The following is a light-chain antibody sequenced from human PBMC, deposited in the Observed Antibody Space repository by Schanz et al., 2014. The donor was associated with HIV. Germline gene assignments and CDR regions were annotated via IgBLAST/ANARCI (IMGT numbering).Light chain of an antibody. V-gene: IGKV3-20*01. CDR1: QSSSTY. CDR2: GAS. CDR3: QQYAALPQT. Sequence: EIVMTQSPATLSVSPGERATLSCRASQSSSTYLAWYQHKPGQAPRLLIYGASTRATGIPDRFSGSGSGTDFTLTISRLEPEDFAVYYCQQYAALPQTFGQGTKLEI. J-gene: IGKJ2*01.